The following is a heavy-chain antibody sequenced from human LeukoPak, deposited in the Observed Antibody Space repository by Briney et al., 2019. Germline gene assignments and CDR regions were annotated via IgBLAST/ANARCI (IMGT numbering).Heavy chain of an antibody. J-gene: IGHJ4*02. Sequence: GGSLRLSCAASGFTFSSHGMHWVRQAPGKGLEWVAVIWYDGSKKYHADSVKGRFTISRDNSKNTLYLQMNSLRAEDTAVYYCARDSVYSGSYYFDYWGQGTLVTVSS. V-gene: IGHV3-33*01. D-gene: IGHD1-26*01. CDR3: ARDSVYSGSYYFDY. CDR1: GFTFSSHG. CDR2: IWYDGSKK.